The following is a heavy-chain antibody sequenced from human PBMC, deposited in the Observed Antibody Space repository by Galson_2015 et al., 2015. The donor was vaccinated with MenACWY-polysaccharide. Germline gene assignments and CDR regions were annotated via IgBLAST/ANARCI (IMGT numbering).Heavy chain of an antibody. CDR2: ISGYDGHT. J-gene: IGHJ4*02. CDR1: GYTFTSFG. CDR3: ARDPGSGSPYYFDY. D-gene: IGHD3-10*01. Sequence: SVKVSCKASGYTFTSFGISWVRQAPGQGLEWMGWISGYDGHTNYAQKFQGRATMTTDTSTSTAYMELRSLRSDDTAVYYCARDPGSGSPYYFDYWGQGTLVTVSS. V-gene: IGHV1-18*01.